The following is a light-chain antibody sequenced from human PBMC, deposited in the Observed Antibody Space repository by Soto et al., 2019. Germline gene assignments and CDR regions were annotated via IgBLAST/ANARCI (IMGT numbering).Light chain of an antibody. Sequence: DIQMTQSPSSLSASVGDRVTITCRASQTIRTYFNWYQQKPGKAPQLLIYSTSTLQTGVPSRFSCSGSGREFPLTISSLQPEDSATYFCQQSYSTPQTFGQGTTVEIK. V-gene: IGKV1-39*01. CDR2: STS. J-gene: IGKJ1*01. CDR1: QTIRTY. CDR3: QQSYSTPQT.